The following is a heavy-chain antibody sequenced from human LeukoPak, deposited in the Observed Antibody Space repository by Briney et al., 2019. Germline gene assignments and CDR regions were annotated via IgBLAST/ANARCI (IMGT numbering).Heavy chain of an antibody. CDR3: ARDGSDTKRSFDP. D-gene: IGHD2-2*01. CDR1: GYTFTTYY. Sequence: ASVKVSCKASGYTFTTYYINGVRQAPGQGREWMGIINPSVGNTIYAQQFQGRVTMTGDTSTSTDYMELSSLRSEDTAVYYCARDGSDTKRSFDPWGQGTLVTVSS. CDR2: INPSVGNT. V-gene: IGHV1-46*01. J-gene: IGHJ5*02.